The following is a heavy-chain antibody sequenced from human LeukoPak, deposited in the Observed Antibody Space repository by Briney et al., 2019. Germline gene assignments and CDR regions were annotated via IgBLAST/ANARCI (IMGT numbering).Heavy chain of an antibody. V-gene: IGHV3-33*01. D-gene: IGHD3-3*01. CDR1: GLTFSSYG. J-gene: IGHJ4*02. CDR2: IWYDGSNK. Sequence: GRSLRLSCAASGLTFSSYGMHWVRQAPGKGLEWVAVIWYDGSNKYYADSVKGRFTISRDNSKNTLYLQMNSLRAEDTAVYYCARGPHYDFWSGYYPFDYWGQGTLVTVSS. CDR3: ARGPHYDFWSGYYPFDY.